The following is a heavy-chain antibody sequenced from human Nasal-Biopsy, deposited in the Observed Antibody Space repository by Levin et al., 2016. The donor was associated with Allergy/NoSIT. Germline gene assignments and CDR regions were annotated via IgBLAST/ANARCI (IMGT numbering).Heavy chain of an antibody. D-gene: IGHD6-13*01. V-gene: IGHV5-51*01. Sequence: GESLKISCKGSGYNFAMYWIGWVRQMPGKGLEWMGIIYPGDPESRYSPSLQGQVTISVDKSINTAYLQWSSLKASDTAMYFCVRLGPAATGKRVGDYWGQGTLVTVSS. CDR3: VRLGPAATGKRVGDY. CDR1: GYNFAMYW. J-gene: IGHJ4*02. CDR2: IYPGDPES.